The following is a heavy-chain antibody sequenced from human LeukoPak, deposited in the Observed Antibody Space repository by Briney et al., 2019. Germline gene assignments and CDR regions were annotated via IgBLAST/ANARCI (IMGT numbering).Heavy chain of an antibody. Sequence: SETLSLTCVVSGYSISSAYYWGWIRQTPGKGLEWIGCVFHSGSKYYNPSLTSRATISVVTSNSHFSLKLSCVTAADTAVYYCAREVWVSESKGGSWYMDVWGKGTTVTVSS. V-gene: IGHV4-38-2*02. D-gene: IGHD3-16*01. J-gene: IGHJ6*03. CDR3: AREVWVSESKGGSWYMDV. CDR1: GYSISSAYY. CDR2: VFHSGSK.